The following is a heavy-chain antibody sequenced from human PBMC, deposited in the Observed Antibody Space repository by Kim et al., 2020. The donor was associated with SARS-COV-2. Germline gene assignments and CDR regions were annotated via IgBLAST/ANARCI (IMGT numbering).Heavy chain of an antibody. CDR3: ARAGRQCLVRPICYYFDY. J-gene: IGHJ4*02. D-gene: IGHD6-19*01. V-gene: IGHV4-34*01. Sequence: LKSRVTISVDTSKNQFSLKLSSVTAADTALYYCARAGRQCLVRPICYYFDYWGQGTLVTVSS.